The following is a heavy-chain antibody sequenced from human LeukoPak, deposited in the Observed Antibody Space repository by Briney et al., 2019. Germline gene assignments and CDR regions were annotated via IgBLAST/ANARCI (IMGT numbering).Heavy chain of an antibody. V-gene: IGHV4-4*07. CDR3: ARMGIKADYYYMDV. D-gene: IGHD1-26*01. Sequence: SETLSLTCTVSGGSISSYYWSWIRQPAGKGLEWIGRIYTSGSTNYNPSLKSRVTMSVDTSENQFSLQLSSVTAADTAVYYCARMGIKADYYYMDVWGKGTTVTVSS. J-gene: IGHJ6*03. CDR1: GGSISSYY. CDR2: IYTSGST.